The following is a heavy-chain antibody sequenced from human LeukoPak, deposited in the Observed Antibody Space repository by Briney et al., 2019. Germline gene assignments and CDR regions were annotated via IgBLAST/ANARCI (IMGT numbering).Heavy chain of an antibody. CDR1: GYTFTSYD. D-gene: IGHD6-19*01. Sequence: ASVKVSCKASGYTFTSYDINWVRQAPGRGLEWMGIINPSGGSTSYAQKFQGRVTMTRDTSTSTVYMELSSLRSEDTAVYYCASRLPRGSGWYGDYWGQGTLVTVSS. CDR2: INPSGGST. J-gene: IGHJ4*02. CDR3: ASRLPRGSGWYGDY. V-gene: IGHV1-46*01.